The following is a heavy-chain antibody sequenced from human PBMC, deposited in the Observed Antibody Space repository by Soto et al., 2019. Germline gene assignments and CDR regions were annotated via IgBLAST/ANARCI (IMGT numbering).Heavy chain of an antibody. CDR1: GYTFTGYY. CDR3: ARDTIFGVVIAPLDV. Sequence: GASVKVSCKASGYTFTGYYMHWVRQAPGQGLEWMGWINPNSGGTNYAQKFQGRVTMTRDTSISTAYMELSRLRSDDTAVYYCARDTIFGVVIAPLDVWGQGTTVTVPS. CDR2: INPNSGGT. J-gene: IGHJ6*02. V-gene: IGHV1-2*02. D-gene: IGHD3-3*01.